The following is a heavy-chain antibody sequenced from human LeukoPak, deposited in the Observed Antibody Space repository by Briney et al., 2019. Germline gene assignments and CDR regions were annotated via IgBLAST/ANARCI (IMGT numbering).Heavy chain of an antibody. CDR1: GGSISSSSHH. Sequence: SETLSLTCTVSGGSISSSSHHWGWIRQSPGKGLEWIASIYYSGNTYYNSSLKSRDTISVDTSKDQFSLRVTSVTAADTAVYYCGRFGLKNWNYVDYWGQGTLVTVSS. D-gene: IGHD3/OR15-3a*01. J-gene: IGHJ4*02. CDR3: GRFGLKNWNYVDY. CDR2: IYYSGNT. V-gene: IGHV4-39*07.